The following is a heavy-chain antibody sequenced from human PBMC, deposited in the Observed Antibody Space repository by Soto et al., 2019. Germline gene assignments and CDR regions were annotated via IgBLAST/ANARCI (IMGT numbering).Heavy chain of an antibody. CDR2: IYHSGST. D-gene: IGHD6-19*01. Sequence: SETLSLTCAASGYSIRTGFNWRFIRRPPGKGLEWIGSIYHSGSTYYNLSLKSRVTISADRSKNQISLKLISVTAADTALYYCARDSGTGFYHFYSWGQGTL. CDR3: ARDSGTGFYHFYS. J-gene: IGHJ4*02. V-gene: IGHV4-38-2*02. CDR1: GYSIRTGFN.